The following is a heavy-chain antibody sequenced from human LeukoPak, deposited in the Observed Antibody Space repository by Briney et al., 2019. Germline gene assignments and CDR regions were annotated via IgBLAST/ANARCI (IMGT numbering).Heavy chain of an antibody. D-gene: IGHD6-19*01. J-gene: IGHJ4*02. Sequence: AGGSLRLSCAASGFTFSTYRINWVRQAPGKGLQWVSSISSGSTYIYYADSVKGRFTISRDNAKSSLSLQMNSLRADDTAVYYCARGSGSRWSWGTNYFDYWGQGSLVTVSS. CDR1: GFTFSTYR. CDR3: ARGSGSRWSWGTNYFDY. V-gene: IGHV3-21*03. CDR2: ISSGSTYI.